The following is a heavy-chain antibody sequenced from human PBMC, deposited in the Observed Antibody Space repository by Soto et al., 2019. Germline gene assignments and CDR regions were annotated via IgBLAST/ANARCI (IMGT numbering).Heavy chain of an antibody. CDR1: GFTFSSYW. D-gene: IGHD1-7*01. Sequence: GGSLRLSCAASGFTFSSYWMSWVRQAPGKGLEWVANIKQDGSEKYYVDSVKGRFTISRDNAKNSLYLQMNSLRAEDTAVYYCARSSFGNYQYYFDYWGQGALVTVSS. CDR3: ARSSFGNYQYYFDY. J-gene: IGHJ4*02. CDR2: IKQDGSEK. V-gene: IGHV3-7*01.